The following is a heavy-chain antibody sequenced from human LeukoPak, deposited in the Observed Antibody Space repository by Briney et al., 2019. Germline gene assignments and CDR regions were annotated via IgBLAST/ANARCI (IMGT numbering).Heavy chain of an antibody. D-gene: IGHD3-10*01. V-gene: IGHV3-7*01. J-gene: IGHJ4*02. CDR1: GFTFSSHW. CDR2: INRDGSKK. Sequence: RGSLRLSCAASGFTFSSHWMNWVRQAPGKGLEWVANINRDGSKKYYVDSVKGRFTISRDNAKNSLYLQMNSLRAEDAAVYYCVREIFGLDYWGQGTLVTVSS. CDR3: VREIFGLDY.